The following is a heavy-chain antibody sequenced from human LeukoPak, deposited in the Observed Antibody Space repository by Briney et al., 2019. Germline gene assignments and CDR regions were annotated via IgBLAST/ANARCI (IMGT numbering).Heavy chain of an antibody. J-gene: IGHJ4*02. CDR1: GGSISSYY. D-gene: IGHD6-13*01. V-gene: IGHV4-59*08. Sequence: SETLSLTCTVSGGSISSYYWSWIRQPPGKGLEWIGYIYYSGSTNYNPSLKSRVTISVDTSKNQFSLKLSSVTAADTAVYYCARSHPSYSSSWYIFDYWGQGTLVTVSS. CDR2: IYYSGST. CDR3: ARSHPSYSSSWYIFDY.